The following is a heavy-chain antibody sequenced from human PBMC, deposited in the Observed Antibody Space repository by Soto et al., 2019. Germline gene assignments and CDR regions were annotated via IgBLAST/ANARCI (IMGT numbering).Heavy chain of an antibody. CDR3: AKDHQYGSRLGDYGMDV. D-gene: IGHD6-13*01. Sequence: QVQLVESGGGVVQPGRSLRLSCAASGFTFSSYGMHWVRQAPGKGLEWVAVISYDGSNKYYADSVKGRFTISRDNSKNTLYLQMNSLRAEDTAVYYCAKDHQYGSRLGDYGMDVWGQGTTVTVSS. V-gene: IGHV3-30*18. CDR2: ISYDGSNK. J-gene: IGHJ6*02. CDR1: GFTFSSYG.